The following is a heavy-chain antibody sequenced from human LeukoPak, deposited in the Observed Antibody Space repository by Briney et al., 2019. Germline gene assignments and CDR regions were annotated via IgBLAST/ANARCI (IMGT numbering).Heavy chain of an antibody. V-gene: IGHV4-59*01. CDR1: GGSISSYY. CDR2: IYYSGST. CDR3: ARLVTMIVVV. J-gene: IGHJ4*02. Sequence: SETLSLTCTVSGGSISSYYWSWIRQPPGKGLEWIGYIYYSGSTNYNPSLKSRVTISVDTPKNQFSLKLSSVTAADTAVYYCARLVTMIVVVWGQGTLVTVSS. D-gene: IGHD3-22*01.